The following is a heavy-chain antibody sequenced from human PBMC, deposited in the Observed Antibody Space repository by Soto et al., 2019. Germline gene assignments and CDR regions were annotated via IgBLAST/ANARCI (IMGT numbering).Heavy chain of an antibody. CDR3: ARALWAAMPKNGYYYYGMDV. J-gene: IGHJ6*02. Sequence: GASVKVSCKASGGTFNSYAISWVRQAPGQGLEWMGGIIPIFGTANYAQKFQGRVTITADESTSTAYMELSSLRSEDTAVYYCARALWAAMPKNGYYYYGMDVWGQGTTVTVSS. CDR1: GGTFNSYA. D-gene: IGHD2-2*01. V-gene: IGHV1-69*13. CDR2: IIPIFGTA.